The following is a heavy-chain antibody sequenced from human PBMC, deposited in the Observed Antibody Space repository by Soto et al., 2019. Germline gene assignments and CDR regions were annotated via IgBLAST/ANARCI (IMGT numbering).Heavy chain of an antibody. CDR3: ARAPGDYRGYYFDY. V-gene: IGHV4-59*01. Sequence: SETLSLTCTVPGGSISSYYWSWIRQPPGKGLEWIGYIYYSGSTNYNPSLKSRVTISVDTSKNQFSLKLSSVTAADTAVYYCARAPGDYRGYYFDYWGQGTLVTVSS. CDR2: IYYSGST. D-gene: IGHD4-4*01. J-gene: IGHJ4*02. CDR1: GGSISSYY.